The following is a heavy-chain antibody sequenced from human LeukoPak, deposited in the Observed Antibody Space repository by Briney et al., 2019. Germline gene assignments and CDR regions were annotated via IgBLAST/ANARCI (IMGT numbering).Heavy chain of an antibody. CDR1: GGSISSSGYY. D-gene: IGHD1-14*01. CDR2: IYHSGST. Sequence: LQTLSLTCTVSGGSISSSGYYWNWIRQHPGKGLEWIGYIYHSGSTYYNPSLKSRVIISADTSKNQLSLKLSSVTAADTAVYYCARAELSHRGYHYGMDVWGQGATVTVS. V-gene: IGHV4-31*03. CDR3: ARAELSHRGYHYGMDV. J-gene: IGHJ6*02.